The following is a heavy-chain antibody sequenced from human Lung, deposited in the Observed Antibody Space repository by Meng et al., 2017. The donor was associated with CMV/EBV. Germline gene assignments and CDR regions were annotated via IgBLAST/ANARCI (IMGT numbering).Heavy chain of an antibody. CDR1: GFTFSSYE. D-gene: IGHD3-10*01. J-gene: IGHJ4*02. CDR3: ARGAYYGSGRLDY. V-gene: IGHV3-48*03. Sequence: SCGASGFTFSSYEMNWVRQAPGKGLEWLSYISSSGSIIYYTDSVKGRFTISRDNAKNSLYLQMNSLRAEDTDVYYCARGAYYGSGRLDYWGQGTXVTVSS. CDR2: ISSSGSII.